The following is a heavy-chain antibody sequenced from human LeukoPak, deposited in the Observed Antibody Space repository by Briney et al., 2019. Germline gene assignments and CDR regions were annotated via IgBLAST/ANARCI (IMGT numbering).Heavy chain of an antibody. J-gene: IGHJ5*02. D-gene: IGHD2-2*01. CDR1: GFTFSSYS. CDR2: ISSSSYI. V-gene: IGHV3-21*01. CDR3: ARVVVVRELWFDH. Sequence: PGGSLRLSCAASGFTFSSYSMNWVRQAPGKGLEWVSSISSSSYIYYADSVKGRFTISRDNAKNSLYLQMNSLRAEDTAVYYCARVVVVRELWFDHWGQGTLVTVSS.